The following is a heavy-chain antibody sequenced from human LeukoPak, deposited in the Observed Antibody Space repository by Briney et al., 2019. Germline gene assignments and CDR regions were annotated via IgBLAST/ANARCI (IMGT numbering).Heavy chain of an antibody. Sequence: TSETLSLTCTVSGVSITSYYWSWIRQPPGKGLEWIGYIYYSGDTNYNPSLRSRVAISVDTSKNQFSLKLNSVTAADTAVYYCASGYTSTWYYFDYWGPGTLVTVSS. J-gene: IGHJ4*02. CDR3: ASGYTSTWYYFDY. CDR1: GVSITSYY. D-gene: IGHD6-13*01. CDR2: IYYSGDT. V-gene: IGHV4-59*01.